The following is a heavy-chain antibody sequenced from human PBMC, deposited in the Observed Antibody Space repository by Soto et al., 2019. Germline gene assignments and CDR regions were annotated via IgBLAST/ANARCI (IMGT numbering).Heavy chain of an antibody. D-gene: IGHD7-27*01. V-gene: IGHV1-8*01. CDR1: GYTFTSYD. J-gene: IGHJ6*02. CDR2: MNPNSGNT. CDR3: ASSLTGDYYYYYGMDV. Sequence: QVQLVQSGAEVKKPGASVKVSCKASGYTFTSYDINWVRQATGQGLEWMGWMNPNSGNTGYAQKFQGRGTMTRNTSISTAYMELSSLRSEDTAVYYCASSLTGDYYYYYGMDVWGQGTTVTVSS.